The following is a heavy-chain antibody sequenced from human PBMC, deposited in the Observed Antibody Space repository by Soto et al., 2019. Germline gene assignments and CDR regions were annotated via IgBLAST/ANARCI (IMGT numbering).Heavy chain of an antibody. Sequence: GGSLRLSCVPSGFILSTSAMSWVRQAPGKGLEWVSGISNSATTTYYADSVKGRFTISRDNSKNTLYLQMNSLRAEDTAVYYCARTGCSSTSCYTRILGYYYGMDVWGQGTTVTVSS. CDR3: ARTGCSSTSCYTRILGYYYGMDV. CDR1: GFILSTSA. V-gene: IGHV3-23*01. CDR2: ISNSATTT. D-gene: IGHD2-2*02. J-gene: IGHJ6*02.